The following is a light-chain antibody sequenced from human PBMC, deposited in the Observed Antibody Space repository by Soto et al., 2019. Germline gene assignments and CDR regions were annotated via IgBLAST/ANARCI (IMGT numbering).Light chain of an antibody. Sequence: EIVMTQSPATLSVSPGERATLSCRASQSVSSNLAWYQQKPGQAPRLLIYGASTRATGIPARFSGSGSATALPLALRGLQSEDFAVYYCQQYNDLPRTFGQGTKVEIK. CDR1: QSVSSN. J-gene: IGKJ1*01. CDR2: GAS. V-gene: IGKV3-15*01. CDR3: QQYNDLPRT.